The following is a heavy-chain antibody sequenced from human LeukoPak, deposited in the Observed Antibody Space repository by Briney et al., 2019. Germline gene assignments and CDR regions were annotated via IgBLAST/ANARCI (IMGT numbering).Heavy chain of an antibody. V-gene: IGHV3-74*01. CDR1: GFTFSSYA. J-gene: IGHJ4*02. CDR2: INDDGSAT. D-gene: IGHD3-3*01. Sequence: GGSLRLSCAASGFTFSSYAMSWVRQAPGKGLVWVSRINDDGSATFYADSVKGRFTISRDNAKNTLFLQMNSLRADDTAVYYCARDGVVPGPWHFDYWGQGTLVTVSS. CDR3: ARDGVVPGPWHFDY.